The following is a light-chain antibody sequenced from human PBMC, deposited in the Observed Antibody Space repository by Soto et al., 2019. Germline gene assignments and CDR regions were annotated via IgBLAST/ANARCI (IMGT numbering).Light chain of an antibody. J-gene: IGKJ1*01. CDR3: QKYDSDPRT. V-gene: IGKV1-27*01. Sequence: DIQMTQSPSSLSASVGDRVTITCRASQGISTFLAWYQQKPGKVPKLLIYGSSTLQSGVPSRFSGSGSGTDFTLTISSLQTEDVATYYCQKYDSDPRTFGQGTKLDIK. CDR2: GSS. CDR1: QGISTF.